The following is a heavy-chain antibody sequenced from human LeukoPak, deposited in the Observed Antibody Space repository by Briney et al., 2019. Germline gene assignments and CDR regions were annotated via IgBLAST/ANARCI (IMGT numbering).Heavy chain of an antibody. CDR2: IKSKTDGGTT. J-gene: IGHJ4*02. Sequence: GGSLRLSCAASGFTFSNAWMSWVRQAPGKGLEWVGRIKSKTDGGTTDYAAPVKGRFTISRDDSKNTLYLQMNSLKTEDTAVYYRTTQPDDYGEFDYWGQGTLVTVSS. V-gene: IGHV3-15*01. CDR3: TTQPDDYGEFDY. D-gene: IGHD4-17*01. CDR1: GFTFSNAW.